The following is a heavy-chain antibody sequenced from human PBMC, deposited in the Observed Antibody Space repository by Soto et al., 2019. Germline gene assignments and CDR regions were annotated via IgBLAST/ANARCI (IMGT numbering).Heavy chain of an antibody. CDR3: TTYVPSWFGELLYDY. CDR1: GFTFSNAW. CDR2: IKSKTDGGTT. V-gene: IGHV3-15*07. Sequence: GGSLRLSCAASGFTFSNAWMNWVRQAPGKGLEWVGRIKSKTDGGTTDYAAPVKGRFTISRDDSKNTLYLQMNSLKTEDTAVYYCTTYVPSWFGELLYDYWGQGTLVTVSS. D-gene: IGHD3-10*01. J-gene: IGHJ4*02.